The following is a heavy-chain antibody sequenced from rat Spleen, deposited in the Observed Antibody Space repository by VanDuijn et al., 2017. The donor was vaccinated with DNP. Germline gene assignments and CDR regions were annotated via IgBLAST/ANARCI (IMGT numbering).Heavy chain of an antibody. J-gene: IGHJ2*01. D-gene: IGHD1-1*01. V-gene: IGHV5-25*01. CDR3: ASHDYSY. Sequence: EVQLVESGGGLVQPGRSLKLSCAASGFTFSNYYMAWVRQAPKKGLEWVAAISPSGSRTYNPDSVKGRFTISRDNAKSSLYLQMNSLKSEDTATYYCASHDYSYWGQGVMVTVSS. CDR1: GFTFSNYY. CDR2: ISPSGSRT.